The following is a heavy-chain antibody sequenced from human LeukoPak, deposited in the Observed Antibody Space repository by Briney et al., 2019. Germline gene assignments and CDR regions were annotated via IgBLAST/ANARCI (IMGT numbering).Heavy chain of an antibody. CDR3: ARAVAGYNYFYGMDV. CDR2: ISSSSSYI. D-gene: IGHD6-19*01. J-gene: IGHJ6*02. Sequence: GGSLRLSCAASGFTFSSYWMSWVRQAPGKGLEWVSSISSSSSYIYYADSLKGRFTISRDNAKNSLFLQMNSLRAEDTAVYYCARAVAGYNYFYGMDVWGQGTTVTVSS. V-gene: IGHV3-21*01. CDR1: GFTFSSYW.